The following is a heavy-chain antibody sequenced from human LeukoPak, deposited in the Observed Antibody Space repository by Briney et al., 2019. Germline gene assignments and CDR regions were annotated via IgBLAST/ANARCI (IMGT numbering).Heavy chain of an antibody. D-gene: IGHD6-19*01. CDR3: ARAPGDSSGGNR. J-gene: IGHJ5*02. CDR2: IYHSGST. Sequence: PSETLSLTCTVSGGSISSSSYYWGWIRQPPGKGLEWIGEIYHSGSTNYNPSLKSRVTISVDKSKNQFSLKLSSVTAADTAVYYCARAPGDSSGGNRWGQGTLVTVSS. CDR1: GGSISSSSYY. V-gene: IGHV4-39*07.